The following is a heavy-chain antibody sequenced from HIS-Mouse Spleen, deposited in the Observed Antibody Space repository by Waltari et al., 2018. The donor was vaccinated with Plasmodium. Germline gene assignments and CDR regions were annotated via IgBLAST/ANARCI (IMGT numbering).Heavy chain of an antibody. CDR1: GGSLSSSSYY. Sequence: QLQLQASGPGLVKPSETLSLTCTVSGGSLSSSSYYWGWIRQPPGKGLEWIGSIYYSGSTYYNPSLKSRVTISVDTSKNQFSLKLSSVTAADTAVYYCARGSVAGWYWGQGTLVTVSS. V-gene: IGHV4-39*07. CDR2: IYYSGST. CDR3: ARGSVAGWY. D-gene: IGHD6-19*01. J-gene: IGHJ4*02.